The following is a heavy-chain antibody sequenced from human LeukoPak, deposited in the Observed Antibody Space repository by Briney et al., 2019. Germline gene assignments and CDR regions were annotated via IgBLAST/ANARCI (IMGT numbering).Heavy chain of an antibody. Sequence: GGSLRLSCAASGFTFSSYAMSWVRQAPGKGLEWVSAISGSGGNTYYADSVKGRFTMSRDNSESTLYLQMNSLRAEDTAVYFCAKTVSGSHSYQGGDYWGQGTLVTVST. CDR2: ISGSGGNT. D-gene: IGHD3-16*02. J-gene: IGHJ4*02. V-gene: IGHV3-23*01. CDR3: AKTVSGSHSYQGGDY. CDR1: GFTFSSYA.